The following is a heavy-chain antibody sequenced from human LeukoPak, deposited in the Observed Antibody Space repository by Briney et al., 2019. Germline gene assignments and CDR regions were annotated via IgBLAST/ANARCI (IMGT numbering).Heavy chain of an antibody. Sequence: PGGSLRLSCAASGFTFSSFPMHWVRQVPGKELEYVSAISSTGETSYYANSVKDRFTISRDNSKNTLYLQMGSLRAEDMAVYYCARVMSGSGSKYFDYWGKGTLVTVSS. CDR1: GFTFSSFP. J-gene: IGHJ4*02. V-gene: IGHV3-64*01. CDR2: ISSTGETS. CDR3: ARVMSGSGSKYFDY. D-gene: IGHD3-10*01.